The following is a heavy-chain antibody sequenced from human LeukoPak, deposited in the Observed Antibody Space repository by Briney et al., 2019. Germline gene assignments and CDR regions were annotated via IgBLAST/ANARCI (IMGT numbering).Heavy chain of an antibody. D-gene: IGHD3-10*01. CDR3: ARDGVPRSGSYYKTLGDFDY. Sequence: ASVKVSCKASGYTFTGYYMHWVRQAPGQGLEWMGWINPNSGGTNYAQKFQGRVTMTRDPSISTAYMELSRLRSDDTAVYYCARDGVPRSGSYYKTLGDFDYWGQGTLVTVSS. J-gene: IGHJ4*02. CDR1: GYTFTGYY. V-gene: IGHV1-2*02. CDR2: INPNSGGT.